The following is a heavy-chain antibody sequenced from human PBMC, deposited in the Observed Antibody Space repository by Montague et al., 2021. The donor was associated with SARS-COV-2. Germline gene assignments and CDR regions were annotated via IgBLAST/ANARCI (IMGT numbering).Heavy chain of an antibody. CDR1: GDSVSRHSAT. Sequence: CAISGDSVSRHSATWNWLRQSPSRGLEWVGRTYYRNKWYNDYPVXVRGRVTINPDTSKNQSSLQLNSVTPEDTAIYYCTSGREGNYNVMDVWGQGTTVTVSS. V-gene: IGHV6-1*01. J-gene: IGHJ6*02. D-gene: IGHD1-1*01. CDR2: TYYRNKWYN. CDR3: TSGREGNYNVMDV.